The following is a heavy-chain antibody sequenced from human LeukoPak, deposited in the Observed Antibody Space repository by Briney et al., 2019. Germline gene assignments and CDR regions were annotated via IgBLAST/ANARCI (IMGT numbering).Heavy chain of an antibody. CDR2: IYTSGNT. CDR1: GGSISSYY. CDR3: ARDEARVLDY. V-gene: IGHV4-4*07. Sequence: SETLSLTCTVSGGSISSYYWSWIRQPAGKGLEWIGRIYTSGNTDYNPSLESRVTISVDTSKNQFSLKLSSVTAADTAVYYCARDEARVLDYWGQGTLVTVSS. J-gene: IGHJ4*02.